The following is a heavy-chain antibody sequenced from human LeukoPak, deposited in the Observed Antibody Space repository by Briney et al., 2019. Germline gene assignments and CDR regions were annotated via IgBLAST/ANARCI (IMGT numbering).Heavy chain of an antibody. Sequence: GASVKVSCKASGYTFTSYGISWVRQAPGQGLEWMGWISAYNGNTNYAQKLQGRVTMTTDTSTSTAYMELRGLRSDDTAVYYCARGVNPFDIVVVVAATPWYNWFDPWGQGTLVTVSS. CDR1: GYTFTSYG. CDR2: ISAYNGNT. CDR3: ARGVNPFDIVVVVAATPWYNWFDP. J-gene: IGHJ5*02. D-gene: IGHD2-15*01. V-gene: IGHV1-18*01.